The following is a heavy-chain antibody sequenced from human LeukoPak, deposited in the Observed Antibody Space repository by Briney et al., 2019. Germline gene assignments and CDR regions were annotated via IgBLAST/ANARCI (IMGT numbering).Heavy chain of an antibody. CDR1: GGSISSYY. CDR3: ASRLGGTFDY. J-gene: IGHJ4*02. CDR2: IYYSGST. D-gene: IGHD3-16*01. Sequence: PSETLSLTCTVSGGSISSYYWSWIRQPPGKGLEWIGYIYYSGSTNYNPSLKSRVTISVDTSKNQFSLKLSSVTAADTAVYYCASRLGGTFDYWGQGTLVTVSS. V-gene: IGHV4-59*08.